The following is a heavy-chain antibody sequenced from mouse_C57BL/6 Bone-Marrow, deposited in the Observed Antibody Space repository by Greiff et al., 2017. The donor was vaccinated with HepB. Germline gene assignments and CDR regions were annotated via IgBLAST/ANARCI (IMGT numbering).Heavy chain of an antibody. CDR2: IYPRDGST. CDR3: ARKGGLYGTTGDCYFDV. CDR1: GYTFTSYD. Sequence: VQLQQSGPELVKPGASVKLSCKASGYTFTSYDINWVKQRPKQGLEWIGWIYPRDGSTKYNEKFKGKATLTVDTSSITAYMELHSLTSEDSAVYFCARKGGLYGTTGDCYFDVWGTGTTVTVSS. V-gene: IGHV1-85*01. D-gene: IGHD1-1*01. J-gene: IGHJ1*03.